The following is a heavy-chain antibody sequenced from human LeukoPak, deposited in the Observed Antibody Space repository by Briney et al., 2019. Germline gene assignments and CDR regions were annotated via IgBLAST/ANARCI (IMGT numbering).Heavy chain of an antibody. J-gene: IGHJ5*02. CDR3: ARERMDPTRNWFDP. D-gene: IGHD5-24*01. Sequence: ASVKVSCKASGYTSTSYAMHWVRQAPGQRLEWMGWINAGNGNTKYSQKFQGRVTITRDTSASTAYMELSSLRSEDTAVYYCARERMDPTRNWFDPWGQGTLVTVSS. CDR2: INAGNGNT. V-gene: IGHV1-3*01. CDR1: GYTSTSYA.